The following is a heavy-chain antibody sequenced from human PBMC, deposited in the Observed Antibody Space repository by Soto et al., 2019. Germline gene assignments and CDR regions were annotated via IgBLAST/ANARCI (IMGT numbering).Heavy chain of an antibody. V-gene: IGHV1-69*01. Sequence: QVQLVQSGAEVRKPGSSVKVSCKISGGTFTNYVISWLRQAPGQGLEWMGGLIPIFGAANLAQKFQGRVTTTAAESKSTVQMELSSLTSEDTPVYYCARGKSFPTFDPWGQGTLVTVSS. CDR2: LIPIFGAA. J-gene: IGHJ5*02. CDR3: ARGKSFPTFDP. CDR1: GGTFTNYV. D-gene: IGHD3-16*02.